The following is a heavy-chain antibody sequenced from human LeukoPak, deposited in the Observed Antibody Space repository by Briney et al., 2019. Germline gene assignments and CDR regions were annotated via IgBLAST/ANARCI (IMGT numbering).Heavy chain of an antibody. J-gene: IGHJ3*02. CDR1: GGSISSSSYY. D-gene: IGHD4-17*01. V-gene: IGHV4-39*07. Sequence: SETLSLTCTVSGGSISSSSYYWGWIRQPPGKGLEWIGSIYYSGSTYNPSLKSRVTISVDTSKNQFSLKLNSVTPADTAVYYCATLTGDDDAFDIWGQGTMVTVSS. CDR2: IYYSGST. CDR3: ATLTGDDDAFDI.